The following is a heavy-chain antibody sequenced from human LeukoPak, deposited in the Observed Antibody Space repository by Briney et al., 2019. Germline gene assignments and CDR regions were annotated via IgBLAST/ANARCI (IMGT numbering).Heavy chain of an antibody. Sequence: SETLSLTCTVSGGSISSYYWSWIRQPPGKGREWIGYIYYSGSTNYNPSLKSRVTISVDTSKNQFSLKLSSVTAADTAVYCSARDRRASSSGWFHEAFDIWGQGTMVTVSS. CDR1: GGSISSYY. J-gene: IGHJ3*02. V-gene: IGHV4-59*01. CDR3: ARDRRASSSGWFHEAFDI. D-gene: IGHD6-19*01. CDR2: IYYSGST.